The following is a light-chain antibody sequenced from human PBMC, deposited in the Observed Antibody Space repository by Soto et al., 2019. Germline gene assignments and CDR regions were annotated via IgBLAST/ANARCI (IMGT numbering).Light chain of an antibody. CDR1: QHIIFY. J-gene: IGKJ2*01. CDR2: AAS. Sequence: DIKMTQSPSSLSASVGDRVTITCRASQHIIFYLNWYQQKPGKDPKLLIYAASNLQSGVPSRFSGSGSGTEFTLTISSLQPEDFANYFCQQSYTPPVYNFGQGTNLEI. V-gene: IGKV1-39*01. CDR3: QQSYTPPVYN.